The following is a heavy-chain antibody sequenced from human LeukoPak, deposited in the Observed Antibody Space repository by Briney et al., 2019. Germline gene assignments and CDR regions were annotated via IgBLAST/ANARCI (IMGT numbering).Heavy chain of an antibody. Sequence: PGGSLRLSCAASGLTFSSYWMHWVRQAPGKGLVWVSRVNTDGSTTNYADSVKGRFTISRDNAKNTLYLQMNSLRAEDTAVYYCARGGRYDFWSGYATNWFDPWGQGTLVTVSS. V-gene: IGHV3-74*01. CDR3: ARGGRYDFWSGYATNWFDP. J-gene: IGHJ5*02. CDR1: GLTFSSYW. CDR2: VNTDGSTT. D-gene: IGHD3-3*01.